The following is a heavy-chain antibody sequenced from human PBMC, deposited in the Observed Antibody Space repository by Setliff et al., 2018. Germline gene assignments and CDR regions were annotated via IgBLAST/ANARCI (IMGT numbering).Heavy chain of an antibody. CDR1: GFTFGDFA. D-gene: IGHD3-10*01. Sequence: PGGSLRLSCAASGFTFGDFAMTWVRQAPGKGLEWVSGIGGRGISTYYADSVKGRFIISRDNAKNSLYLQMNSLRAEDTGVYYCARDRPMVRGVTDAFDIWGQGTMVTVSS. V-gene: IGHV3-23*01. CDR2: IGGRGIST. J-gene: IGHJ3*02. CDR3: ARDRPMVRGVTDAFDI.